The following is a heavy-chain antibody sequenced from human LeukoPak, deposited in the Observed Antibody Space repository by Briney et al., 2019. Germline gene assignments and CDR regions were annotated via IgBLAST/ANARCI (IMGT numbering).Heavy chain of an antibody. CDR1: GGSISGYY. J-gene: IGHJ4*02. V-gene: IGHV4-59*08. CDR3: ANYHDYSHFQGAYYLDY. D-gene: IGHD4-11*01. CDR2: IYYSGGT. Sequence: PSETLSLTCTVSGGSISGYYWSGIRQPPGKGLEWIGNIYYSGGTNYNPSLKSRVTISVDTSKNQFSLKLSSVTAADTAVYYCANYHDYSHFQGAYYLDYWGQGTLVTVSS.